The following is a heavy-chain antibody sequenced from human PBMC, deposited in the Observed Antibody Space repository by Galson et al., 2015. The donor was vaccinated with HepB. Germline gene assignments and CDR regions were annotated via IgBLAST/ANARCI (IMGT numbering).Heavy chain of an antibody. D-gene: IGHD6-13*01. Sequence: SLRLSCAASGFILSSFSMNWVRQAPGKGLEWVSAITGSGDNTYYADSVKGRFTISRDNSKNTLYLEMNSLTVADTAVYYCAKDGRGGSGWSKFDYWGQGTLVTVSS. CDR3: AKDGRGGSGWSKFDY. V-gene: IGHV3-23*01. CDR1: GFILSSFS. CDR2: ITGSGDNT. J-gene: IGHJ4*02.